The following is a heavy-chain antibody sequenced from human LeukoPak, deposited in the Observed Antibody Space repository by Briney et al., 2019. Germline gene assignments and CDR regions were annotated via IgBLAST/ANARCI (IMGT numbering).Heavy chain of an antibody. V-gene: IGHV4-59*01. CDR1: GSSISGFY. Sequence: LGTPFPPRPFSGSSISGFYWSWIPQPPRKWLGWVGSINYSGSTNYNPSLKSRVTMSVDTSKNQVSLKLNSVTAADTAVYYCARDPIHSDDYNAAWGQGALVSVSS. D-gene: IGHD4/OR15-4a*01. J-gene: IGHJ5*02. CDR2: INYSGST. CDR3: ARDPIHSDDYNAA.